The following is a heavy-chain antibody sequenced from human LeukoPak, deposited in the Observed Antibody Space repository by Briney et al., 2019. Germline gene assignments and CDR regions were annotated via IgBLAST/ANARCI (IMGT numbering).Heavy chain of an antibody. J-gene: IGHJ4*02. D-gene: IGHD6-13*01. CDR3: ATHRGPSSSWYDLRS. CDR1: EYTFTDYY. CDR2: INPNSGGT. V-gene: IGHV1-2*02. Sequence: ASVKVSCKASEYTFTDYYIHWVRQAPRQGLESMGWINPNSGGTHYAQKFQGRVTMTRDTSTSTAYMELSRLKSDDTAVFYCATHRGPSSSWYDLRSWGQGTLVTVSS.